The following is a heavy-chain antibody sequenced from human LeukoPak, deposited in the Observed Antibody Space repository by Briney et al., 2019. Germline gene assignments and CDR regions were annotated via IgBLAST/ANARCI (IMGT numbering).Heavy chain of an antibody. Sequence: GGSLRLSCAASGFSFDDFAMHWVRHAPGKGLEWVSGITWNGGTIDYADSVKGRFTISRDNAKNSLYLQMNSLRAEDTALYYCATRYASGPIADYWGQGTLVTVSS. D-gene: IGHD3-10*01. CDR1: GFSFDDFA. CDR2: ITWNGGTI. CDR3: ATRYASGPIADY. J-gene: IGHJ4*02. V-gene: IGHV3-9*01.